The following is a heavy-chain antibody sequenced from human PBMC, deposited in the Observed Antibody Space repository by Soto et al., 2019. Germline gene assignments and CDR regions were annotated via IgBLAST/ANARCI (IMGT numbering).Heavy chain of an antibody. Sequence: ETLSLTCAVSGGSISSGGYSWSWVRQAPGKGLEWVSYISSSSSTIYYADSVKGRFTISRDNAKNSLYLQMNSLRAEDTAVYYCARDGSLPGEQQLTDWGQGTLVTVSS. CDR2: ISSSSSTI. D-gene: IGHD6-13*01. CDR3: ARDGSLPGEQQLTD. CDR1: GGSISSGGYS. J-gene: IGHJ4*02. V-gene: IGHV3-48*01.